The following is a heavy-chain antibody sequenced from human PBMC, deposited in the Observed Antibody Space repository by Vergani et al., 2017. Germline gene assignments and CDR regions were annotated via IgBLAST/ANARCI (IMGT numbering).Heavy chain of an antibody. CDR3: AKHFRGWGIDY. D-gene: IGHD3-16*01. V-gene: IGHV3-30*02. CDR1: GFTLSNYD. Sequence: QVQLVESGGGVVQRGGSLRLSCATSGFTLSNYDMQWIRQGPGKGLEFVAFIQFDGSKQYYADSFKGRFTLSRDFSKNTLYLQMNSLRTDDTATYYCAKHFRGWGIDYWGQGTQVIVSS. J-gene: IGHJ4*02. CDR2: IQFDGSKQ.